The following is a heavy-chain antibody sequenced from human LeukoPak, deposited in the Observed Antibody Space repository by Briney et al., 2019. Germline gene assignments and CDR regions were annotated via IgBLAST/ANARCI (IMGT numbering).Heavy chain of an antibody. D-gene: IGHD5-18*01. V-gene: IGHV3-7*01. CDR2: INQDGSEK. J-gene: IGHJ4*02. CDR3: AKDVTAMGYPYYFDQ. Sequence: GGSLRLSCTASGFTSSSYWMSWVRQAPGKGLEWVASINQDGSEKYYVDSVKGRFTISRDNAKNSLYFQMNSLRAEDTAVYYCAKDVTAMGYPYYFDQWGQGTLVTVSS. CDR1: GFTSSSYW.